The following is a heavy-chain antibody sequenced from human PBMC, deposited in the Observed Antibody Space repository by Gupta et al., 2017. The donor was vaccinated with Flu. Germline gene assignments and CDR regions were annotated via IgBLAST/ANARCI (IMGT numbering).Heavy chain of an antibody. V-gene: IGHV5-51*01. D-gene: IGHD6-13*01. CDR3: VRHRNGYSTSPAAY. J-gene: IGHJ4*02. Sequence: QMPGRGLEWVGIIYPGDSDTRYSPSFQGQVTMSVDKSINTAYLQWNSLRASDTALYYCVRHRNGYSTSPAAYWGPGTLVTVSS. CDR2: IYPGDSDT.